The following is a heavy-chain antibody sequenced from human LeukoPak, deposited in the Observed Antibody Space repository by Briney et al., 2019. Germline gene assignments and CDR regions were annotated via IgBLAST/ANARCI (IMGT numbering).Heavy chain of an antibody. CDR3: AREEVAVATDY. J-gene: IGHJ4*02. D-gene: IGHD5-12*01. V-gene: IGHV1-2*02. Sequence: VPVKVSCKASGYTFTGYYMHWVRQAPGQGLEWMGWINPNSGGTSYAQKFQGRVTMTRDTSINTAYMELSRLRSDDTAVYYCAREEVAVATDYWGQGTLVTVSS. CDR2: INPNSGGT. CDR1: GYTFTGYY.